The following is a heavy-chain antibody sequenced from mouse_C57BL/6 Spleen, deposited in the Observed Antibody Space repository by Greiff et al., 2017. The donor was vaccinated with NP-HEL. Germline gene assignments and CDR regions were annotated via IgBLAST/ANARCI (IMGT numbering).Heavy chain of an antibody. Sequence: VQLKESGAELVKPGASVKLSCTASGFNIKDYYMHWVKQRTEQGLEWIGRIDPEDGETKSATKFQGKATITADTSSNTAYLQLRSLTSEDTAVYYCARSGTTVVARGYFDYWGQGTTLTVSS. CDR1: GFNIKDYY. D-gene: IGHD1-1*01. J-gene: IGHJ2*01. CDR3: ARSGTTVVARGYFDY. CDR2: IDPEDGET. V-gene: IGHV14-2*01.